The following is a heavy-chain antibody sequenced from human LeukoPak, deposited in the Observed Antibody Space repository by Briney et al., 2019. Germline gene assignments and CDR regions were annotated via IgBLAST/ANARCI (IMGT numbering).Heavy chain of an antibody. V-gene: IGHV3-23*01. CDR2: ISESAGST. CDR1: GITLSNYA. Sequence: PGGSLRLSCVVSGITLSNYAMSWVRQVPGKGLEWVSGISESAGSTKYADSVKGRFTISRDNSRNTAYLQINSLRAEDTAVYYCGKTTVGYSSGQKPAWPVDYWGQGTLVTVSS. J-gene: IGHJ4*02. CDR3: GKTTVGYSSGQKPAWPVDY. D-gene: IGHD5-18*01.